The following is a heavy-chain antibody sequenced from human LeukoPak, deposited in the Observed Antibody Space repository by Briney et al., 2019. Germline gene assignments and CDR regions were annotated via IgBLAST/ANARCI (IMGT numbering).Heavy chain of an antibody. CDR3: AKGSLVVVPAATDY. CDR2: ISGSGGST. V-gene: IGHV3-23*01. CDR1: GFTFSSYA. D-gene: IGHD2-2*01. J-gene: IGHJ4*02. Sequence: GGSLRLSCAASGFTFSSYAMSRVRQAPGKGLEWVSAISGSGGSTYYADSVKGRFTISRDNSKNTLYLQMNSLRAEDTAVYYCAKGSLVVVPAATDYWGQGTLVTVSS.